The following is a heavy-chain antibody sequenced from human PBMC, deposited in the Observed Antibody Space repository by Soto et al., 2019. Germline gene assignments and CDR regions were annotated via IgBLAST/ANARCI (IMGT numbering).Heavy chain of an antibody. D-gene: IGHD3-10*01. V-gene: IGHV3-21*06. CDR2: ISSSSSYI. CDR1: GFTFSSST. Sequence: GSLRLSCTGSGFTFSSSTMTWVRQGPGKGLEWVSSISSSSSYIYFADSLKGRFTISRDNAKNSLYLQMNSPRAEDTAVYYCARDIGEMSAVWGQGTQVTVSS. CDR3: ARDIGEMSAV. J-gene: IGHJ4*02.